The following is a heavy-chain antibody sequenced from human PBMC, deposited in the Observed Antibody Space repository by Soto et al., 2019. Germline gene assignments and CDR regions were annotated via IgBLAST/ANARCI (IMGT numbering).Heavy chain of an antibody. J-gene: IGHJ6*02. Sequence: QVQLVQSGAEVKKPGSSVKVSCKASGGTFSSYAISWVRQAPGQGLEWMGGIIPIFGTANYAQKFQGRVTITADESTSTAYMELSSLRSEDTAVYYCARGDLSLIQTQDYYYYGMDVWGQGTTVIVSS. CDR2: IIPIFGTA. D-gene: IGHD1-26*01. CDR3: ARGDLSLIQTQDYYYYGMDV. CDR1: GGTFSSYA. V-gene: IGHV1-69*01.